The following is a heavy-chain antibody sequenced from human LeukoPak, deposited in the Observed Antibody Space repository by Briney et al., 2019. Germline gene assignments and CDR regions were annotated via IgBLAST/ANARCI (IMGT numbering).Heavy chain of an antibody. CDR2: MNPNSGNT. Sequence: ASVKVSRKASGYTFTSYDINWVRQATGQGLEWMGWMNPNSGNTGYAQKLQGRVTMTTDTSTSTAYMELRSLRSDDTAVYYCARDEAAAPNWFDPWGQGTLVTVSS. CDR3: ARDEAAAPNWFDP. V-gene: IGHV1-8*01. CDR1: GYTFTSYD. J-gene: IGHJ5*02. D-gene: IGHD6-13*01.